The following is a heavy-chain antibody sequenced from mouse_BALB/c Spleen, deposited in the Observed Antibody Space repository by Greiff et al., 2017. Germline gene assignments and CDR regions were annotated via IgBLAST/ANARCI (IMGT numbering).Heavy chain of an antibody. J-gene: IGHJ2*01. CDR3: ARSSTVVATPTYYFDY. CDR2: ISDGGSYT. Sequence: EVQGVESGGGLVKPGGSLKLSCAASGFTFSDYYMYWVRQTPEKRLEWVATISDGGSYTYYPDSVKGRFTISRDNAKNNLYLQMSSLKSEDTAMYYCARSSTVVATPTYYFDYWGQGTTLTVSS. D-gene: IGHD1-1*01. CDR1: GFTFSDYY. V-gene: IGHV5-4*02.